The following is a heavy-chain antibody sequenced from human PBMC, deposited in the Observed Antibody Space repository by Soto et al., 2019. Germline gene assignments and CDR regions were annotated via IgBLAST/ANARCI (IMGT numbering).Heavy chain of an antibody. D-gene: IGHD5-18*01. CDR1: GYTFYSHS. V-gene: IGHV1-18*01. J-gene: IGHJ6*02. Sequence: QAQLVQSGAEVRKPGASVKVSCKASGYTFYSHSISWVRQAPGQGLEWMGRINADYGNTQHAQKFRGRVTMTTDTSTSTVYMALTNLRSDDTAVYYCARCIQGDYYYGMDVWGQGTTVTVSS. CDR2: INADYGNT. CDR3: ARCIQGDYYYGMDV.